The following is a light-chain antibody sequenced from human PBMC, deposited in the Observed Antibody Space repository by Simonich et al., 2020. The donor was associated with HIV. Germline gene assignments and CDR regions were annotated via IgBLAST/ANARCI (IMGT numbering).Light chain of an antibody. V-gene: IGKV3-15*01. Sequence: EIVLTQSPGTLSLSPGERATLSCRASQSVSSSYLAWYQQKSGKAPRLLIYGASTRATGIPARFSGSGSGTEFTLTISSMQSEDFAVYYCQQYNNWPPWTFGQGTKVEIK. CDR3: QQYNNWPPWT. CDR1: QSVSSSY. J-gene: IGKJ1*01. CDR2: GAS.